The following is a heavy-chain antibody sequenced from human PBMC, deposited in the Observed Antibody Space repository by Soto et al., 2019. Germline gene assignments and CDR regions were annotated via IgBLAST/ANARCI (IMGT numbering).Heavy chain of an antibody. CDR3: AKDRRMRFPDYFDY. J-gene: IGHJ4*02. D-gene: IGHD3-10*01. Sequence: GGSLRLSCAASGFTFDDYAVHWVRQAPGKGLEWVSGISWNSGSIGYADSVKGRFTISRDNAKNSLYLQMNSLRAEDTALYYCAKDRRMRFPDYFDYWGQGTLVTVSS. V-gene: IGHV3-9*01. CDR1: GFTFDDYA. CDR2: ISWNSGSI.